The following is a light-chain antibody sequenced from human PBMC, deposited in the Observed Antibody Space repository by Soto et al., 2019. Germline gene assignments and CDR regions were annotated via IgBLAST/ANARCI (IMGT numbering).Light chain of an antibody. V-gene: IGLV2-8*01. Sequence: QSALTQPPSASGSPGQSVTISCTETSSDVGGYNYVSWYQQHPGKAPKLMIYEVSKRPSGVPDRFSGSKSGNTASLTVSGLQPEDEADYYCSSYADSNKSVFGTGTKLTVL. J-gene: IGLJ1*01. CDR1: SSDVGGYNY. CDR3: SSYADSNKSV. CDR2: EVS.